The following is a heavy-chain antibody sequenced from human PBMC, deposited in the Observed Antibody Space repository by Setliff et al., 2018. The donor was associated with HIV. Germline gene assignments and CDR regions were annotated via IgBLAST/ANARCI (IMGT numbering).Heavy chain of an antibody. J-gene: IGHJ4*02. V-gene: IGHV1-3*04. CDR2: LRTGNGDT. CDR3: TRQTYYYGSGRYFPPDY. Sequence: GASVKVSCKVSGYTFTTYSIHWVRQAPGQRPEWMGWLRTGNGDTSYSESLQGRVTITTDASTSAAYMELSSLRSEDTAVYYCTRQTYYYGSGRYFPPDYWGQGTLVTVSS. CDR1: GYTFTTYS. D-gene: IGHD3-10*01.